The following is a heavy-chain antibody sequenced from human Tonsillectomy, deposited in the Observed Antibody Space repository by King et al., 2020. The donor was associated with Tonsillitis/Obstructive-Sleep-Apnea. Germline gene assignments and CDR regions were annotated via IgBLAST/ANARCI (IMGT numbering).Heavy chain of an antibody. CDR1: GFTFSSYW. Sequence: VQLVESGGGLVQPGGSLRLSCAASGFTFSSYWMSWVRQAPGKGLEWVANIKQDGSEKYYVDSVKGRFTISRDNAKNSLYLQMNSLRAEDTAVYYCARDYCSSTSCYQRHSFDIWGQGKMVTVSS. CDR3: ARDYCSSTSCYQRHSFDI. CDR2: IKQDGSEK. V-gene: IGHV3-7*01. D-gene: IGHD2-2*01. J-gene: IGHJ3*02.